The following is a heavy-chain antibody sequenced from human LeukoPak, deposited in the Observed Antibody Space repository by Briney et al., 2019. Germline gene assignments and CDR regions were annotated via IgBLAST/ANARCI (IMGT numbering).Heavy chain of an antibody. CDR1: GYTLTELA. J-gene: IGHJ4*02. CDR2: FDPEDGET. V-gene: IGHV1-24*01. Sequence: ASVKVSCKVSGYTLTELAMHWVRQAPGKGLEWMGGFDPEDGETIYAQKFQGRVTMTEDTSTDTACMELGSLGSEDTAVYYCATQARGYFYYWGQGTLVTVSS. CDR3: ATQARGYFYY.